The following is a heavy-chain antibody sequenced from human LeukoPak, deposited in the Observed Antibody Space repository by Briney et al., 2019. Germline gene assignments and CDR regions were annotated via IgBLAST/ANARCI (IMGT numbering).Heavy chain of an antibody. D-gene: IGHD3-22*01. V-gene: IGHV3-21*01. CDR2: ISSNSSYI. J-gene: IGHJ3*02. Sequence: NPGGSLRLSCAASGFTFSSYSMNWVRQAPGKGLEWVSSISSNSSYIYYADSVKGRFTISRDNAKNSLYLQMNSLRAEDTAVYYCARDPYDSSAYGAFDMWGQGTMVTVSS. CDR3: ARDPYDSSAYGAFDM. CDR1: GFTFSSYS.